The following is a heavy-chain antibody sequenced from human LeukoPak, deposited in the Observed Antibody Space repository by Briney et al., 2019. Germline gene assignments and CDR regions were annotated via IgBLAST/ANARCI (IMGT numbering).Heavy chain of an antibody. CDR1: GFTFSSYW. CDR2: INSDGSRI. D-gene: IGHD1-26*01. Sequence: GGSLRLSCAASGFTFSSYWMHWVRQAPGKGLVWVSRINSDGSRISYADSVKGRFTISRDNAKNTVYLQMNSLRGEDTAVYYCARDRGSLDFDYWGQGTLVTVSS. CDR3: ARDRGSLDFDY. V-gene: IGHV3-74*01. J-gene: IGHJ4*02.